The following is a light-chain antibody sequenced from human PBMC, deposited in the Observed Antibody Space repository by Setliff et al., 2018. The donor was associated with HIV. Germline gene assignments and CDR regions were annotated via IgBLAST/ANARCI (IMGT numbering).Light chain of an antibody. V-gene: IGLV2-14*02. CDR3: SSYRTNSRVV. Sequence: QSVLTQPASVSGSPGQSITISCTGTSSDIGRYNLVSWYQQYPGKAPKLMIYQATKRPSGVSNRFSGFKSGNTASLTISGLQAEDEADYYCSSYRTNSRVVFGGGTKVTVL. CDR2: QAT. J-gene: IGLJ2*01. CDR1: SSDIGRYNL.